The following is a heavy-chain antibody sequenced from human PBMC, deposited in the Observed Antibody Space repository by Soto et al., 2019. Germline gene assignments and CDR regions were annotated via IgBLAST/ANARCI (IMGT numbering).Heavy chain of an antibody. V-gene: IGHV1-69*04. Sequence: GASVKVSCKASGGTFSSYTISWVRQAPGQGLEWMGRIIPILGIANYAQKFQGRVTITADKSTSTAYMELSSLRSEDTAVYYCARDYGDLLFDYWGQGTLVTVSS. D-gene: IGHD4-17*01. J-gene: IGHJ4*02. CDR2: IIPILGIA. CDR3: ARDYGDLLFDY. CDR1: GGTFSSYT.